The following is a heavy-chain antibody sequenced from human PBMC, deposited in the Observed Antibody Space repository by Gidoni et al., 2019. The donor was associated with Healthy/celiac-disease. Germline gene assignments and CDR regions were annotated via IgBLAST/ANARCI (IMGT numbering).Heavy chain of an antibody. Sequence: QVQLVQSGAEVKKPGSSVKVSCKASGGAFSSYAISWVRQAPGQGLEWMGGIIPIVGTANYAQKFQGRVTITADESTSTAYMELSSLRSEDTAVSYCARRDSYSSPPFDWGQGTLVTVSS. D-gene: IGHD6-19*01. CDR2: IIPIVGTA. V-gene: IGHV1-69*01. CDR1: GGAFSSYA. CDR3: ARRDSYSSPPFD. J-gene: IGHJ4*02.